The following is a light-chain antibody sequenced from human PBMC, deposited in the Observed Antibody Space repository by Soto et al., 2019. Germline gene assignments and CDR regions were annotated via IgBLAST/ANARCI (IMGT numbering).Light chain of an antibody. CDR2: EVT. V-gene: IGLV2-14*01. CDR1: SSVVGGYDY. CDR3: SSHTSGSTRV. J-gene: IGLJ1*01. Sequence: QSALTQPASASGSPGQSIAISCTGTSSVVGGYDYVSWYQQHPDKAPKLMIYEVTKRPSGVSNRFSGSKSGNTASLTISGLQPEDEADYYCSSHTSGSTRVFGSGNKVTVL.